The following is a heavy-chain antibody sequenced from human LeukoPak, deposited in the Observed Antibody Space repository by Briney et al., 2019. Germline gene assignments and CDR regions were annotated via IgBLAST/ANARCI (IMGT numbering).Heavy chain of an antibody. Sequence: PGGSLRLSCAASGFTFSSYWMHWVRQAPGKGLVWVSRINSDGSSTSYADSVKGRFTISRDNAKNTLYLQMNSLKTEDTAVYYCTSSARAVAGYDYWGQGTLVTVSS. J-gene: IGHJ4*02. CDR1: GFTFSSYW. CDR2: INSDGSST. V-gene: IGHV3-74*01. D-gene: IGHD6-19*01. CDR3: TSSARAVAGYDY.